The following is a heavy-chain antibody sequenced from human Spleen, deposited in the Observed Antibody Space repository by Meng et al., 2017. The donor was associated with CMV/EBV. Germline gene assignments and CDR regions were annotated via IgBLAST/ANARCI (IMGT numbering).Heavy chain of an antibody. V-gene: IGHV1-2*02. CDR2: INPNSGDT. D-gene: IGHD3/OR15-3a*01. CDR1: EYTFTGYN. Sequence: ASVKVSCKAYEYTFTGYNIHWVRQAPGQGLEWMGWINPNSGDTKYATKFQGRVTLTLDTSISTAFMELTRLKSDDAAVFFCARLFHTSLGTNYYYGMDVWGQGTAVTVSS. J-gene: IGHJ6*02. CDR3: ARLFHTSLGTNYYYGMDV.